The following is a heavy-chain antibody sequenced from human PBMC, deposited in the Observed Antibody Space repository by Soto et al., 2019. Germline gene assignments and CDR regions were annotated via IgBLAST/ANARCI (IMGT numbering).Heavy chain of an antibody. CDR3: TRDQGGSYDSWFDP. V-gene: IGHV3-21*06. Sequence: EVQLVESGGGLVKPGGSLRLSCSFTFNSYSLNWVRQAPGKGLEWVSSISSDSAYIKYADSVKGRFTISRDNANHFLYLQMSSLRVDETALYYCTRDQGGSYDSWFDPWGQGTLVTASS. D-gene: IGHD2-15*01. CDR1: TFNSYS. J-gene: IGHJ5*02. CDR2: ISSDSAYI.